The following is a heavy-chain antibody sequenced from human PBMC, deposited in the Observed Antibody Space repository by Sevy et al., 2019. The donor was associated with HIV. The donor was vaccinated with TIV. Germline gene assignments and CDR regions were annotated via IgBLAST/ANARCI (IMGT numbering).Heavy chain of an antibody. CDR2: ISSRGDTI. CDR3: AREGCMRYFDL. V-gene: IGHV3-11*01. J-gene: IGHJ2*01. D-gene: IGHD2-8*01. Sequence: GGSLRLSCAASGFTFRDYYMSWIRQAPGRGLEWVSNISSRGDTIYYADSVKGRFTISRDNAKNSLYLQMNSLRAEDTALYYCAREGCMRYFDLWGRGTLVTVSS. CDR1: GFTFRDYY.